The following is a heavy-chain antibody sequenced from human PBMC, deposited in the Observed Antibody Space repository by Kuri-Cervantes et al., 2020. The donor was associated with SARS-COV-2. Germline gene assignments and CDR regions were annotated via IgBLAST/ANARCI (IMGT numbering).Heavy chain of an antibody. CDR2: ISHDGRNK. Sequence: GGSLRLSCAASGFTFNNYGMHWVRQAPGKGLEWVAVISHDGRNKYYADSVKGRFTISRDNSKVTMYLQMSSLRSEGTAVYYCAKDRRRPITSTLQEIYYYGMDVWGQGTAVTVSS. D-gene: IGHD1-14*01. CDR1: GFTFNNYG. V-gene: IGHV3-30*18. CDR3: AKDRRRPITSTLQEIYYYGMDV. J-gene: IGHJ6*02.